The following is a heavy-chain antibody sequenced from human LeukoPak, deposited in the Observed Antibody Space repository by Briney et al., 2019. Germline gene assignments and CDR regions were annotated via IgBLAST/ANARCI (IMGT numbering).Heavy chain of an antibody. J-gene: IGHJ6*03. CDR2: INHSGST. Sequence: SETLSLTCALYGGSFSGFYWSWIRQPPGKGLEWIGEINHSGSTNYNPSLKSRVTISVDTSKNQFSLKLSSVTAADTTVYYCARQNFYRYCRSTSCYRPYYYYYMDVWGKGTTVTISS. CDR3: ARQNFYRYCRSTSCYRPYYYYYMDV. V-gene: IGHV4-34*01. D-gene: IGHD2-2*01. CDR1: GGSFSGFY.